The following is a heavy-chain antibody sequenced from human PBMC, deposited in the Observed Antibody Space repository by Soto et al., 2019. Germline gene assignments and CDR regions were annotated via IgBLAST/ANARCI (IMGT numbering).Heavy chain of an antibody. CDR1: GYSFTSYW. CDR3: ARVRIPTANYYYYGMDV. J-gene: IGHJ6*02. D-gene: IGHD2-21*02. CDR2: IYPGDSDT. Sequence: PGASLTISCKGSGYSFTSYWIAWLRQMPGKGLEWMWIIYPGDSDTKYRPSFQGQVTISVDKSISTAYVQWSSLKASDTAMYYCARVRIPTANYYYYGMDVWGQGTKVTVSS. V-gene: IGHV5-51*01.